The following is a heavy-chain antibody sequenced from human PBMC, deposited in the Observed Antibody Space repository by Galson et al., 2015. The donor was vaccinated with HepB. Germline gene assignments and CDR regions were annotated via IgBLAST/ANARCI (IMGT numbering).Heavy chain of an antibody. J-gene: IGHJ4*02. D-gene: IGHD1-26*01. CDR2: IIPILGIA. CDR1: GGTFSSYA. V-gene: IGHV1-69*04. CDR3: ARAGGSNLHDY. Sequence: VSCKASGGTFSSYAISWVRQAPGQGLEWMGRIIPILGIANYAQKFQGRVTITADKSTSTAYMELSSLRSEDTAVYYCARAGGSNLHDYWGQGTLVTVSS.